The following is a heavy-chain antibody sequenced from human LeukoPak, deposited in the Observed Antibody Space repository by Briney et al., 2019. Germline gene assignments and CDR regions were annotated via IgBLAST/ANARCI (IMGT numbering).Heavy chain of an antibody. CDR1: GYTFTSYD. J-gene: IGHJ4*02. Sequence: GASVKVSCKASGYTFTSYDINWVRQAPGQGLEWMGWMNPNSGNTGYAQKFQGRVTMTRNTSISTAYMELSSLRSKDTAVYYCARFPYYDFWSGYYRRHFDYWGQGTLVTVSS. D-gene: IGHD3-3*01. CDR2: MNPNSGNT. V-gene: IGHV1-8*01. CDR3: ARFPYYDFWSGYYRRHFDY.